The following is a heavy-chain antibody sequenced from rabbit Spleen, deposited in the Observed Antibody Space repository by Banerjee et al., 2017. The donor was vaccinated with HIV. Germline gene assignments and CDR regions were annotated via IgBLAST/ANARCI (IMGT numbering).Heavy chain of an antibody. CDR3: ARILVFSGSSYPYNL. D-gene: IGHD8-1*01. CDR1: GFDFSSYY. J-gene: IGHJ4*01. Sequence: QLKETGGGLVQPGGSLTLSCKASGFDFSSYYITWVRQAPGKGLEWIGYIDPVVGSTYSGSGVNGRFPISRHNAQNTLYLQLYSLTAADTATYFCARILVFSGSSYPYNLWGQGTLVTVS. V-gene: IGHV1S7*01. CDR2: IDPVVGST.